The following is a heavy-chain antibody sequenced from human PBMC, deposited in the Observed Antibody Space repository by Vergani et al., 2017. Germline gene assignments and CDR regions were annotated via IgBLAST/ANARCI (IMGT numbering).Heavy chain of an antibody. CDR2: ISWNSGSI. V-gene: IGHV3-9*01. Sequence: EVQLVESGGGLVQPGRSLRLSCAASGFTFDDYAMHWVRQAPGKGLERVSGISWNSGSIGYADSVKGRFTISRDNAKNSLYLQMNSLRAEDTALYYCAKDSSTNYYYMDVWGKGTTVTVSS. CDR1: GFTFDDYA. CDR3: AKDSSTNYYYMDV. J-gene: IGHJ6*03. D-gene: IGHD2-2*01.